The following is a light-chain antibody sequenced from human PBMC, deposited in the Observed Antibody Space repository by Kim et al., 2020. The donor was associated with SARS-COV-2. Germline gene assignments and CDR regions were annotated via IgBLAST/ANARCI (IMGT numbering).Light chain of an antibody. J-gene: IGLJ3*02. CDR3: QTWDTGIRV. V-gene: IGLV4-69*01. Sequence: ASVELTCTLSSGHSSYAIAWHQQQPEKGPRYLMKVNRDGSHTKGDGIPDRFSGSRSGAERYLTISSLQSEDEADYYCQTWDTGIRVFGGGTQLTVL. CDR1: SGHSSYA. CDR2: VNRDGSH.